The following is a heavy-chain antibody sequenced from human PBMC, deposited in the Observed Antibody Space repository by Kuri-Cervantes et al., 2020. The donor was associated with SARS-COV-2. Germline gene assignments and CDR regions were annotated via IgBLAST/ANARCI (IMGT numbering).Heavy chain of an antibody. D-gene: IGHD2-2*01. CDR1: GYTFTAYY. CDR2: INPNSGGT. Sequence: ASVKVSCKASGYTFTAYYMHWVRQAPGQGLEWMGWINPNSGGTNYAQKFQGRVTMTRDTSTSTVYMELSSLRSEDTAVYYCARGRVPAAFDYWGQGTLVTVSS. CDR3: ARGRVPAAFDY. V-gene: IGHV1-2*02. J-gene: IGHJ4*02.